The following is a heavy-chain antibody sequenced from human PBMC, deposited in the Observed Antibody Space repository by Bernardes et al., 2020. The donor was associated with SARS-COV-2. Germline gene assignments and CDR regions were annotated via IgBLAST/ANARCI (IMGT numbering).Heavy chain of an antibody. V-gene: IGHV4-59*08. CDR3: ARRSRRYGGYDAFDI. D-gene: IGHD3-10*01. Sequence: SETLSLTCTVSGGSISSYYWSWIRQPPGKGLEWIGYIYYSGSTNYNPSLKSRVTISVDTSKNQFSLKLSSVTAADTAVYYCARRSRRYGGYDAFDIWGQGTMVTVSS. CDR1: GGSISSYY. J-gene: IGHJ3*02. CDR2: IYYSGST.